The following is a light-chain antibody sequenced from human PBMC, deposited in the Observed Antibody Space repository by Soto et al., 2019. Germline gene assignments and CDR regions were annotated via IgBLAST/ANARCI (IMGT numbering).Light chain of an antibody. CDR2: GAS. CDR3: QQYNNWPPG. V-gene: IGKV3-15*01. J-gene: IGKJ4*01. Sequence: EIVMTQSPATLSVSPGERATLSCRASQSVGSNLAWYQQKPGQAPRLLIYGASTRATGIPARFSGSGSGTEFTLTISSLQSEDFAVYYCQQYNNWPPGFGGGTKVEIK. CDR1: QSVGSN.